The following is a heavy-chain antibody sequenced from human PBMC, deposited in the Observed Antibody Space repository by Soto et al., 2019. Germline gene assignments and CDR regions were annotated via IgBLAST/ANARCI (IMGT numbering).Heavy chain of an antibody. CDR1: GGSFSGYY. CDR2: INHSGST. CDR3: ASDSYDFWSGYLPFDY. Sequence: SETLSLTCAVYGGSFSGYYWSWIRQPPGKGLEWIGEINHSGSTNYNPSLKSRVTISVDTSKNQFSLKLSSVTAADTAVYYCASDSYDFWSGYLPFDYWGQGTLVTVSS. J-gene: IGHJ4*02. V-gene: IGHV4-34*01. D-gene: IGHD3-3*01.